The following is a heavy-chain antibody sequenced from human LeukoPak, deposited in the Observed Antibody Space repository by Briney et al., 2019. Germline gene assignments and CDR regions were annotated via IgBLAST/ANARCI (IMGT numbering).Heavy chain of an antibody. D-gene: IGHD2-15*01. CDR1: GYTFTSYG. CDR2: ISAYNGNT. CDR3: ARDPLPTYCSGGSCYSGFDY. Sequence: ASVKVSCKASGYTFTSYGISWVRQAPGQGLEWMGWISAYNGNTNYAQKLQGRVTMTTDTSTSTAYMELRSLRSDDTAVYYCARDPLPTYCSGGSCYSGFDYWGQGTLVTVSS. J-gene: IGHJ4*02. V-gene: IGHV1-18*01.